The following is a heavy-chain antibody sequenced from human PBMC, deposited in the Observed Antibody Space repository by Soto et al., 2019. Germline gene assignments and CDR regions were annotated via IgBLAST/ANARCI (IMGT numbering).Heavy chain of an antibody. D-gene: IGHD3-10*01. CDR3: ARDDEYSGNGMDV. J-gene: IGHJ6*02. V-gene: IGHV3-33*01. Sequence: QVQWVESGGGVVPPVRSMKLSCAASEFTFSNYDMHWVRQAPGKGLEWVAVILNDGSNRYHADSVKDRFTISRDNSKNTLYLQMNSLRAEDTAVYYCARDDEYSGNGMDVWGQGTTVTVS. CDR2: ILNDGSNR. CDR1: EFTFSNYD.